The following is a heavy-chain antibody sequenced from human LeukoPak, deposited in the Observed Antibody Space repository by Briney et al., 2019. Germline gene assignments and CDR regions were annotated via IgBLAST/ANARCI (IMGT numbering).Heavy chain of an antibody. CDR2: IYYGGFT. V-gene: IGHV4-59*01. CDR3: ARAVISFAGLIAKGFDS. J-gene: IGHJ4*02. Sequence: PSETLSLTCTVSGGSFSTDYWSWIRQPPGKGLEWIGYIYYGGFTDYNPSLKSRVTMSVDTSKNQFSLKLSSVTAADTAVYFCARAVISFAGLIAKGFDSWGQGTLVTISS. D-gene: IGHD3-16*02. CDR1: GGSFSTDY.